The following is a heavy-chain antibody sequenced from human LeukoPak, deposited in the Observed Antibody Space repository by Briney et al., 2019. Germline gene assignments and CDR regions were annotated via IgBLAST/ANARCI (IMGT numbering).Heavy chain of an antibody. CDR2: IKQDGSEK. Sequence: GGSLRLSCAASGFTFNSYWMTWVRQAPGKGLEWVANIKQDGSEKLYVDSVKGRFAISRDNAKNSLYLQMNSLRVEDTAVYYCANIRGGWGQGTLVTVSS. J-gene: IGHJ4*02. V-gene: IGHV3-7*03. D-gene: IGHD3-16*01. CDR3: ANIRGG. CDR1: GFTFNSYW.